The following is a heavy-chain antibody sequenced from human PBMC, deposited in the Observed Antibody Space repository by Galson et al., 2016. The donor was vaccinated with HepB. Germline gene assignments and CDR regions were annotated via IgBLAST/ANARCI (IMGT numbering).Heavy chain of an antibody. CDR2: IDGPTPNT. CDR1: GFTFRNYA. D-gene: IGHD6-19*01. J-gene: IGHJ4*02. Sequence: SLRLSCAASGFTFRNYALSWVRRAPGKGLEWVSHIDGPTPNTHYADSVRGRFSIYRDHSRDTLYLQMDSLPAEDSAIYYCTTWLSHHFDYWGQGTRVTVSS. V-gene: IGHV3-23*01. CDR3: TTWLSHHFDY.